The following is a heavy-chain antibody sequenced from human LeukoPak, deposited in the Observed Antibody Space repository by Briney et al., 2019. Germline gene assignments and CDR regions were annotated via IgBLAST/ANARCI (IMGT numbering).Heavy chain of an antibody. J-gene: IGHJ4*02. V-gene: IGHV3-7*01. CDR2: IKQEGREK. CDR3: ATWGGLGDY. Sequence: GGSLRLSCAASGFTFSNCWMTWVRQAPGKGLEWVANIKQEGREKYYVDSVKGRFTISRDNAKNSLYLQMNSLRADDTAVYYCATWGGLGDYWGQGTLVTVSS. D-gene: IGHD3-16*01. CDR1: GFTFSNCW.